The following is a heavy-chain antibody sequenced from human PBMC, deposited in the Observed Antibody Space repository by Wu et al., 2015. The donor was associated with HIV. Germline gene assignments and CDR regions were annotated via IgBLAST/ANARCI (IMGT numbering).Heavy chain of an antibody. Sequence: QVQLVQSGAEVKKPGASVKVSCKASGYTFTDYYMHWVRQAPGQGLEWMGWINPNSGGTNYAQKFQGRVTMTRDTSISTAYMELSRLRSDDTAVYYCARDGIADYYDSSGYYFDYWGQGTLVTVSS. V-gene: IGHV1-2*02. CDR3: ARDGIADYYDSSGYYFDY. D-gene: IGHD3-22*01. CDR1: GYTFTDYY. CDR2: INPNSGGT. J-gene: IGHJ4*02.